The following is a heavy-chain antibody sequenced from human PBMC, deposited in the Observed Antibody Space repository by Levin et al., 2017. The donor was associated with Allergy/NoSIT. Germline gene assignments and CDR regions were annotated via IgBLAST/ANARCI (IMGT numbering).Heavy chain of an antibody. D-gene: IGHD6-13*01. J-gene: IGHJ4*02. CDR1: GFTFSDYY. Sequence: SCAASGFTFSDYYMSWIRQAPGKGLEWVSYISSSGSTIYYADSVKGRFTISRDNAKNSLYLQMNSLRAEDTAVYYCARDFAGYSSSWYYFDYWGQGTLVTVSS. CDR2: ISSSGSTI. V-gene: IGHV3-11*01. CDR3: ARDFAGYSSSWYYFDY.